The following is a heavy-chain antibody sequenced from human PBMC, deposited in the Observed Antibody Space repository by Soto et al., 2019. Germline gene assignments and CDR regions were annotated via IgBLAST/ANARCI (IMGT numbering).Heavy chain of an antibody. V-gene: IGHV4-31*03. J-gene: IGHJ4*02. Sequence: QVQLQESGPGLVKPSQTLSLTCTVSGGSISSGGYYWSWIRQHPGKGLEWIGYIYYSGSTYYNPSLKRRVTSSVDTSKNQFPLKLGSVTAADTAVYSWARPFAVAAAAPFDYWGQGTLVTVSS. CDR3: ARPFAVAAAAPFDY. CDR2: IYYSGST. CDR1: GGSISSGGYY. D-gene: IGHD6-13*01.